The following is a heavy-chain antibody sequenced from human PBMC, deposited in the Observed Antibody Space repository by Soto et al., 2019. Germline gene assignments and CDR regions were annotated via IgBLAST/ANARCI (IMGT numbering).Heavy chain of an antibody. V-gene: IGHV1-3*01. J-gene: IGHJ4*02. CDR3: ARDLGVGAASDY. D-gene: IGHD1-26*01. CDR2: INAGNGNT. Sequence: GASVKVSCKASGHTSTSYAMHWVRQAPGQRLEWMGWINAGNGNTKYSQKFQGRVTITRDTSASTAYMELSSLRSEDTAVYYCARDLGVGAASDYWGQGTLVTVSS. CDR1: GHTSTSYA.